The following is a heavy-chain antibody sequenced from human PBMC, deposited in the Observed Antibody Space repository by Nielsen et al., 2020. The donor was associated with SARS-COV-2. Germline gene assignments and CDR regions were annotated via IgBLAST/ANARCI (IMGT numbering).Heavy chain of an antibody. V-gene: IGHV3-74*01. Sequence: LKISCAASGFTFSSYWMHWVRQAPGKGLVWVSRINSDGSSISYADSVKGRFTISRDNAKNTLYLQMNSLRAEDTAVYYCARASPYSSSSWGYYYYYYGMDVWGQGTTVTVSS. J-gene: IGHJ6*02. CDR3: ARASPYSSSSWGYYYYYYGMDV. CDR1: GFTFSSYW. CDR2: INSDGSSI. D-gene: IGHD6-6*01.